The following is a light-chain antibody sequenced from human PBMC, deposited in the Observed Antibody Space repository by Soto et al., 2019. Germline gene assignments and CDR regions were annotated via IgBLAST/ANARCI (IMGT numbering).Light chain of an antibody. Sequence: EIVMTQSPATLSVAPGERATLSCRASQSVSSSYLAWYQQKPGQAPRLLIYGASSRATGIPARFSGSGSGTDFTLTISSLEPEDFAVYYCHQRYDWPITFGQGTRLEI. CDR2: GAS. V-gene: IGKV3D-20*02. J-gene: IGKJ5*01. CDR1: QSVSSSY. CDR3: HQRYDWPIT.